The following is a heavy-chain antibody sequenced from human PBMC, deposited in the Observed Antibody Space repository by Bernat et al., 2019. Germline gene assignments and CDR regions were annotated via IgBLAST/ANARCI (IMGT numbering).Heavy chain of an antibody. D-gene: IGHD3-16*02. CDR2: INSDGSST. CDR3: ARGGNYDYIWGSDRPAEYFQH. Sequence: EVQLVESGGGLVQPGGSLRLSCAASGFTFSSYWMHWVRQAPGKGLVWVSRINSDGSSTSYADSVKGRFTISRDNAKNTLYLQMNSLRAEDTAVYYCARGGNYDYIWGSDRPAEYFQHWGQGTMVTVSS. J-gene: IGHJ1*01. V-gene: IGHV3-74*01. CDR1: GFTFSSYW.